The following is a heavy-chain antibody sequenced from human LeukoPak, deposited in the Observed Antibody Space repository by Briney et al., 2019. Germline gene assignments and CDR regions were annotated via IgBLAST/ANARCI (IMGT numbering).Heavy chain of an antibody. Sequence: GASVKVSCKASGYTFISYGISWVRQAPGQGLEWMGWISAYNGNRHYAQKFQGRVTMTTDTSTSTAYMELRSLRSDDTAVYYCARDGIRLADDSPFYFDYWGQGSLVTVSS. CDR2: ISAYNGNR. D-gene: IGHD6-25*01. CDR3: ARDGIRLADDSPFYFDY. CDR1: GYTFISYG. J-gene: IGHJ4*02. V-gene: IGHV1-18*01.